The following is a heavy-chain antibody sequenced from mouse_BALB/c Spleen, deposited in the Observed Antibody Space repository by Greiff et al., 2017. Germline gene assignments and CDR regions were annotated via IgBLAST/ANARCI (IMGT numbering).Heavy chain of an antibody. D-gene: IGHD3-3*01. CDR1: GFTFSSYA. Sequence: EVKLMESGGGLVKPGGSLKLSCAASGFTFSSYAMSWVRQTPEKRLEWVASISSGGSTYYPDSVKGRFTISRDNARNILYLQMSSLRSEDTAMYYCAREGPEVDYWGQGTTLTVSS. J-gene: IGHJ2*01. CDR3: AREGPEVDY. V-gene: IGHV5-6-5*01. CDR2: ISSGGST.